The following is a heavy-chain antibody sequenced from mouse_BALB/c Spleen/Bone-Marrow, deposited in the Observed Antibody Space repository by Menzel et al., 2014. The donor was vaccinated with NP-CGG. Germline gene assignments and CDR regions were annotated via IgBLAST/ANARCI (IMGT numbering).Heavy chain of an antibody. CDR1: GFNIKDTY. V-gene: IGHV14-3*02. CDR2: IDPANGNT. J-gene: IGHJ3*01. CDR3: ASYYYGSSLFAY. D-gene: IGHD1-1*01. Sequence: VQLQQSGAELVKPGASVKLSCTASGFNIKDTYMHWVKQRPEQGLEWIGRIDPANGNTKYDPKFQGKATITAVTSSNTAYLQLSSLTSEDTAVYYCASYYYGSSLFAYWGQGTLVTVSA.